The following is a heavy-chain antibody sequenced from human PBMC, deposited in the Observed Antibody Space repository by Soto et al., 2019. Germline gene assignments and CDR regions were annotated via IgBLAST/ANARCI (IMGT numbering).Heavy chain of an antibody. CDR3: AKGLRRYCSGGSCYTLSAFDI. V-gene: IGHV3-30*18. D-gene: IGHD2-15*01. J-gene: IGHJ3*02. CDR1: GFTFSSYG. CDR2: ISYDGSNK. Sequence: QVQLVESGGGVVQPGRSLRLSCAASGFTFSSYGMHWVRQAPGKGLEWGAVISYDGSNKYYADSVKGRFTISRDNSKNTLYLQMNSLRAEDTAVYYCAKGLRRYCSGGSCYTLSAFDIWGQGTMVTVSS.